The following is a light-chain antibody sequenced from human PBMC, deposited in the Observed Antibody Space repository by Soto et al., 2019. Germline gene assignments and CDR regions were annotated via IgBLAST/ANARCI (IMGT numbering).Light chain of an antibody. CDR2: DVS. J-gene: IGLJ1*01. Sequence: QSAPTQPASVSGSPGQSITISCTGTSSDVGSHNSASWYQQHPGKAPKLLIYDVSNRPSGVSYRFSGSKSGNTASLTISGLQAEDEADYYCSSCTSSNTFVFGTGTKLTVL. V-gene: IGLV2-14*03. CDR3: SSCTSSNTFV. CDR1: SSDVGSHNS.